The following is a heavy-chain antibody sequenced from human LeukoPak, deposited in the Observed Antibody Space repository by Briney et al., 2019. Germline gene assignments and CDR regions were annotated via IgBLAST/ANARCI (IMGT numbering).Heavy chain of an antibody. Sequence: GGSLRLSWAASGFAFSSYEMNWVRQAPGKGLEWVSYISSSGRTKFYADSVKGRFTISRDNAKNSLYLQMNSLRAEDTAVYYGAPTEDPWGQGTLVTVSS. J-gene: IGHJ5*02. CDR3: APTEDP. CDR2: ISSSGRTK. V-gene: IGHV3-48*03. CDR1: GFAFSSYE.